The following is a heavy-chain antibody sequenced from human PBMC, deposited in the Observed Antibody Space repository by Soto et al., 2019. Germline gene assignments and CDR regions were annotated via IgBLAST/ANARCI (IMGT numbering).Heavy chain of an antibody. J-gene: IGHJ4*02. Sequence: SETLSLTCTVSGGSISSGGYYWSWIRQHPGKGLEWIGYIYYSGSTYYNPSLKSRVTISVDTSKNQFSLKLSSVTAADTAVYYFARDPKSHVRHHVNGPSGYWGQGTLVTVSS. V-gene: IGHV4-31*03. CDR1: GGSISSGGYY. CDR2: IYYSGST. D-gene: IGHD3-10*02. CDR3: ARDPKSHVRHHVNGPSGY.